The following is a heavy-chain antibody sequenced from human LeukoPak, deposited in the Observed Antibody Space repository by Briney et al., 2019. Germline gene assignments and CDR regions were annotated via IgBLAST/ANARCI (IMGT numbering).Heavy chain of an antibody. J-gene: IGHJ4*02. CDR2: ISAYNGNT. D-gene: IGHD3-22*01. CDR1: GYTFTSYG. V-gene: IGHV1-18*01. Sequence: ASVKVSFKASGYTFTSYGISWVRPAPGQGLEWMGRISAYNGNTNYAQKLQGRVTMTTDTSTSTAYMELRSLRSDDTAVYYCARDTAIYYDSSGYYYWGQGTLVTVSS. CDR3: ARDTAIYYDSSGYYY.